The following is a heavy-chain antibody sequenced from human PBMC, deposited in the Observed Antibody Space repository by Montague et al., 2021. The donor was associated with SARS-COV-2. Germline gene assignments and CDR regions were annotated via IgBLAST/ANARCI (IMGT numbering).Heavy chain of an antibody. D-gene: IGHD3/OR15-3a*01. CDR3: ARGAPDWLLWGYGMDV. J-gene: IGHJ6*02. CDR1: GFTFSSYE. Sequence: SLRLSCAASGFTFSSYEMNWVRQAPGKGLEWVSYISSSGSTIYXXXSXXXRFTISRDNAKNSLYLQMNSLRVEDTAVYYCARGAPDWLLWGYGMDVWGQGTTVTVSS. V-gene: IGHV3-48*03. CDR2: ISSSGSTI.